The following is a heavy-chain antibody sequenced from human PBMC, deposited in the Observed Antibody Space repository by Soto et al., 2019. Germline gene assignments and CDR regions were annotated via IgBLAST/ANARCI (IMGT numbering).Heavy chain of an antibody. J-gene: IGHJ4*02. CDR3: AKRQQLVPIFDY. V-gene: IGHV3-23*01. D-gene: IGHD6-13*01. CDR1: GFTFSSYA. Sequence: AASGFTFSSYAMSWVRQAPGKGLEWVSAISGSGGSTYYADSVKGRFTISRDNSKNTLYLQMNSLRAEDTAVYYCAKRQQLVPIFDYWGQGTLVTVSS. CDR2: ISGSGGST.